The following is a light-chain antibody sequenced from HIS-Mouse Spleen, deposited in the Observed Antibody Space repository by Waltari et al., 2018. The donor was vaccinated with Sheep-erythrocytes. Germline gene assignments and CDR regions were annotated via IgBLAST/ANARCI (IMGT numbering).Light chain of an antibody. Sequence: PGQSITISCTGTSSDVGGYNYVSWYQQHPGKAPKLMIYEVSNRPSGVSNRFSGSKSGNTASLTISGLQAEDEADYYCSSYTSSSTQVFGGGTKLTVL. J-gene: IGLJ2*01. V-gene: IGLV2-14*01. CDR3: SSYTSSSTQV. CDR1: SSDVGGYNY. CDR2: EVS.